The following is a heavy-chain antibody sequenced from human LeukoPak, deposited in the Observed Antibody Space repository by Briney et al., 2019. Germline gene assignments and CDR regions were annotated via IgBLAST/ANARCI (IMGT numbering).Heavy chain of an antibody. J-gene: IGHJ6*03. V-gene: IGHV4-34*01. CDR3: ARHTPYSNRSYYYYMDV. Sequence: SETLSLTCAVYGGSFSGYYWSCIRRPPGKGLEWIGEINHSGSTNYNPSLKSRVTISVDTSKNQFSLKLSSVTAADTAVYYCARHTPYSNRSYYYYMDVWGKGTTVTVSS. D-gene: IGHD4-11*01. CDR2: INHSGST. CDR1: GGSFSGYY.